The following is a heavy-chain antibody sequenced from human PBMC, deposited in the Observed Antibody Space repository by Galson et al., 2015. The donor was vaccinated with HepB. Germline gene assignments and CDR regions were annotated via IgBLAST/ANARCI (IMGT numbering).Heavy chain of an antibody. J-gene: IGHJ3*01. CDR1: GVTFSKAS. Sequence: SLRLSCAASGVTFSKASMTWVRQAPGKGLEWVGRIKTEEQSGATDYAAPVKGRFSISRDDSKNTLYLQMNSLRTEDTAVYYCTTDLAYFWGSYRNDVFDVWGQGTMVTVSS. D-gene: IGHD3-16*02. CDR2: IKTEEQSGAT. V-gene: IGHV3-15*01. CDR3: TTDLAYFWGSYRNDVFDV.